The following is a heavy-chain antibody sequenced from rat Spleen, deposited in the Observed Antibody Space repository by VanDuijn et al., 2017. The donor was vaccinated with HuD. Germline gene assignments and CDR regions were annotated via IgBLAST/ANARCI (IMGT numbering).Heavy chain of an antibody. CDR2: IWNTGGT. D-gene: IGHD1-6*01. Sequence: QVQLKESGPGLVQPSQTLSLTCTVAGFSLTSYNVHWVRQPPGKGLEWMGVIWNTGGTRYNSALKSRLSISKDTSKSQVFLKMNSLQTEDTAIYFCTRGYVYSLAYWGQGTLVTVSS. CDR3: TRGYVYSLAY. V-gene: IGHV2-41*01. CDR1: GFSLTSYN. J-gene: IGHJ3*01.